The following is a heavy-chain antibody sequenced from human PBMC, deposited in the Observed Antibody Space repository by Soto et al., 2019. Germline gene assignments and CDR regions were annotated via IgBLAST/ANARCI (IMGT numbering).Heavy chain of an antibody. D-gene: IGHD6-19*01. V-gene: IGHV1-46*01. J-gene: IGHJ5*02. Sequence: GASLKVSCKASGYTFTSYYMHWVRQAPGQGLEWMGIINPSGGSTSYAQKFQGRVTMTRDTSTSTVYMELSSLRSEDTAVYYCARGIAVAGKRALFDPWGQGTLVTVSS. CDR2: INPSGGST. CDR1: GYTFTSYY. CDR3: ARGIAVAGKRALFDP.